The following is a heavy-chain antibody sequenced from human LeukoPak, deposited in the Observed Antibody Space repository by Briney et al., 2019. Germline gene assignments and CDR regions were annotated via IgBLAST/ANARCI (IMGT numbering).Heavy chain of an antibody. J-gene: IGHJ4*02. D-gene: IGHD3-16*01. V-gene: IGHV4-4*07. CDR3: ARDRPITSYFDY. CDR1: GGSISSYY. Sequence: SETLSLTCTVSGGSISSYYWSWIRQPAGKGLGWIGRIYTSGSTNYNPSLKSRVTMSVDTSKNQFSLKLSSVTAADTAVYYCARDRPITSYFDYWGQGTLVTVSS. CDR2: IYTSGST.